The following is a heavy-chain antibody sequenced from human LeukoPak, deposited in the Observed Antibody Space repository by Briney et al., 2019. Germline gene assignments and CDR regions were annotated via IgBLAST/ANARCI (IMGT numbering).Heavy chain of an antibody. Sequence: PGRSLRLSCAASGFTFSSYAMHWVRQAPGKGLEWVAVISYDGSNKYYADSVKGRFTISRDNSKNTLYLQMNSLRAEDTAVYYCARDGGVVSTWYWFFQHWGQGTLVTVSS. CDR1: GFTFSSYA. V-gene: IGHV3-30-3*01. J-gene: IGHJ1*01. D-gene: IGHD2-21*01. CDR2: ISYDGSNK. CDR3: ARDGGVVSTWYWFFQH.